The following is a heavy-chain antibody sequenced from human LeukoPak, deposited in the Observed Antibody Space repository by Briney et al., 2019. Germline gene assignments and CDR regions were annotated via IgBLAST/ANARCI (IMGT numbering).Heavy chain of an antibody. CDR2: ISSDGRDK. V-gene: IGHV3-30*04. CDR1: GFSFSRYA. CDR3: TRDIAAAGFDN. D-gene: IGHD6-13*01. Sequence: GRSLRLSCAASGFSFSRYAMHWVRQAPGKGLEWVAVISSDGRDKHHADSVKGRFTISRDNAKNTLYLQMNSLRVEDTAVYYCTRDIAAAGFDNWGQGTLVTVSS. J-gene: IGHJ4*02.